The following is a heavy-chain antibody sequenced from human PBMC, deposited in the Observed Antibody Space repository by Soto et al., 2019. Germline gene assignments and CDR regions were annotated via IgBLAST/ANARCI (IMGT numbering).Heavy chain of an antibody. J-gene: IGHJ6*02. D-gene: IGHD2-2*01. CDR3: ARRCSSTSCLDYYYYGMDV. V-gene: IGHV1-46*01. CDR1: GYTFTSYY. Sequence: ASVKVSCKASGYTFTSYYMHWVRQAPGQGLEWMGIINPSGGSTSYAQKFQGRVTMTRDTSTSTAYMELSSLRSEDTAVYYCARRCSSTSCLDYYYYGMDVWGQGTTVTVSS. CDR2: INPSGGST.